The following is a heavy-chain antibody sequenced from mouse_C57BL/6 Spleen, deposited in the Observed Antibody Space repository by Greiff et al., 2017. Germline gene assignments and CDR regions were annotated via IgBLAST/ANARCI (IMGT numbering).Heavy chain of an antibody. CDR2: IWSGGST. V-gene: IGHV2-2*01. Sequence: VQLQQSGPGLVQPSQSLSITCTVSGFSLTSYGVHWVRQSPGKGLEWLGVIWSGGSTDYNAAFISRLSISKDNSKSQVFFKMNRLQADDTAIYYCARDAWFAYWGQGTLVTVSA. CDR3: ARDAWFAY. J-gene: IGHJ3*01. CDR1: GFSLTSYG.